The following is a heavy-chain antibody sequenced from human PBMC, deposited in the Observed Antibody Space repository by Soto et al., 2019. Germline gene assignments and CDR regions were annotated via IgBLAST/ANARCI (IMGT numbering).Heavy chain of an antibody. J-gene: IGHJ4*02. V-gene: IGHV3-74*01. CDR3: AREYYGVLTGYYNDY. D-gene: IGHD3-9*01. CDR2: ISSDGSST. Sequence: EVQLVESGGGLVQSGGSLGLSCAASGFSFRSYWMHWVRQAPGKGLVWVARISSDGSSTTYADSANGRFTISRDNAANTLYLQMSSLRAEDTAVYYCAREYYGVLTGYYNDYWGQGSLLTVSS. CDR1: GFSFRSYW.